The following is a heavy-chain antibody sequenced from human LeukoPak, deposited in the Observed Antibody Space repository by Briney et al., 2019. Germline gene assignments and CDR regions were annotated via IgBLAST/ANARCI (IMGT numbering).Heavy chain of an antibody. D-gene: IGHD6-13*01. J-gene: IGHJ4*02. CDR3: ARRRIAGEFDY. CDR2: IYYSGRT. V-gene: IGHV4-39*01. Sequence: SETLSLTCTVSGGSISNTSYYWGWIRQPPGKGLEWIGTIYYSGRTYYNPSLKSRVTISVDTSKNQFSLKLTSVTAADTAVYYCARRRIAGEFDYWGQGTLLTVSS. CDR1: GGSISNTSYY.